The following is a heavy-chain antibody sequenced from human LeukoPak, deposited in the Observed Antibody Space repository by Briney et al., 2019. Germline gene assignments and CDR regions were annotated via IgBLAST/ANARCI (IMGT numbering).Heavy chain of an antibody. Sequence: ASVKVSCKASGYTFTSYDINWVRQATGQGLEWMGWMNPNSGNTGYAQKFQGRVTMTRNTSMSTAYMELSSLRSEDTAVYYCATANNYYDSSGYYYRDYWGQGTLVTVSS. V-gene: IGHV1-8*01. D-gene: IGHD3-22*01. CDR2: MNPNSGNT. CDR3: ATANNYYDSSGYYYRDY. J-gene: IGHJ4*02. CDR1: GYTFTSYD.